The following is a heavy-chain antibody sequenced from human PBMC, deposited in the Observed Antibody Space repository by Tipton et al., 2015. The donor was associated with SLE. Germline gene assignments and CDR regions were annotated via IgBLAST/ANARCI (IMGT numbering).Heavy chain of an antibody. V-gene: IGHV4-39*02. CDR3: ARHSGYCSGGTCSFNWFDP. D-gene: IGHD2-15*01. CDR1: GGSIRGSSFY. CDR2: VYYRGTA. J-gene: IGHJ5*02. Sequence: TLSLTCTVFGGSIRGSSFYWGWIRQSPGKGLEWIGSVYYRGTAYYNPSLKSRVTISVDTSKNDLSLKVTSVTAPDTAVYYCARHSGYCSGGTCSFNWFDPWGQGILVTVSS.